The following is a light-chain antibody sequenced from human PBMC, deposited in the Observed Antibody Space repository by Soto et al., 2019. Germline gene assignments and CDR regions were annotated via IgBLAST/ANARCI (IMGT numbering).Light chain of an antibody. CDR1: SGSIANNY. CDR3: SSYAASDNFVV. J-gene: IGLJ2*01. Sequence: NFMLTQPHSVSESPGKTLSISCTRSSGSIANNYVQWYQQRPGSAPTTVIYENNQRLSGVPDRFSGSTDGSSNSASLTISGLQTEDEADYYCSSYAASDNFVVFGGGTKVTVL. V-gene: IGLV6-57*04. CDR2: ENN.